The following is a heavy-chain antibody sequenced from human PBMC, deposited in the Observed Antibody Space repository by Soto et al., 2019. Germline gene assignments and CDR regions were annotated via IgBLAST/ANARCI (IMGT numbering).Heavy chain of an antibody. J-gene: IGHJ6*02. Sequence: QVQLEQSGAEVKKPGSSVKVSCKASGGTFRNSAISWVRQAPGQGLEWMGGIMPIFRTPDYAQKFHGRVTITADESTSTAYMELSGLRYDDTAVYFCARDNDRPQLGGNYYYILDVWGHGTRVTVSS. D-gene: IGHD1-1*01. CDR1: GGTFRNSA. CDR3: ARDNDRPQLGGNYYYILDV. V-gene: IGHV1-69*12. CDR2: IMPIFRTP.